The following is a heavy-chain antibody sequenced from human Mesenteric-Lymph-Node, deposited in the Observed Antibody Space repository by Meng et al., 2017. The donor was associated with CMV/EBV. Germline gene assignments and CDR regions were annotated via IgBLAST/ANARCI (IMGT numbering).Heavy chain of an antibody. CDR1: GYTFTDYF. CDR3: ARARTTTGTGWFDP. V-gene: IGHV1-2*02. CDR2: IDPKSRGT. D-gene: IGHD1-1*01. Sequence: ASVKVSCKTSGYTFTDYFLHWVRQAPGQGLEWMGWIDPKSRGTNYAQKFQGRVTMTRDTSISTAYMDLSRLRFDDTAVYYCARARTTTGTGWFDPWGQGTLVTVSS. J-gene: IGHJ5*02.